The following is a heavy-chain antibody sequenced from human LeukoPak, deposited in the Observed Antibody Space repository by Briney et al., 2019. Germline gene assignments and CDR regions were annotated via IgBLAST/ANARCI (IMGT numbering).Heavy chain of an antibody. Sequence: GESLKISCKGPGYSFTSYWIGWVRQMPGKGLEWMGIIYPGDSHTRYSPSFQGQVTISADKSISTAYLQWSSLKASDTAMYYCARDAHGSGSYYTYGMDVWGKGTTVTVSS. CDR3: ARDAHGSGSYYTYGMDV. CDR2: IYPGDSHT. CDR1: GYSFTSYW. V-gene: IGHV5-51*01. D-gene: IGHD3-10*01. J-gene: IGHJ6*04.